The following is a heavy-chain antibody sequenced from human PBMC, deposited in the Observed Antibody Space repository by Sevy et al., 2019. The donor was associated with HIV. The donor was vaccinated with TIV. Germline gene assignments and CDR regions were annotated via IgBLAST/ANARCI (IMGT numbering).Heavy chain of an antibody. D-gene: IGHD2-15*01. CDR2: INSDGSIT. V-gene: IGHV3-74*01. CDR1: GFTVSSDW. Sequence: GGSLRLSCAASGFTVSSDWMHWVRQEPGKGLMWVSSINSDGSITNYADSVKGRFTISRDNAKNTLNLQMKSLRAEDTAVFYCTRGTGGVHRYWGQGTLVTVSS. J-gene: IGHJ4*02. CDR3: TRGTGGVHRY.